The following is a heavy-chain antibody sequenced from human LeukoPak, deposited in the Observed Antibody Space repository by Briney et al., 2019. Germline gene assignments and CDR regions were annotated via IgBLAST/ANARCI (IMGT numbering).Heavy chain of an antibody. CDR2: ILYSGST. D-gene: IGHD4-23*01. CDR3: AGDTVGFDS. V-gene: IGHV4-59*01. CDR1: GASISSYY. J-gene: IGHJ4*02. Sequence: SSETLSVTCTVSGASISSYYWNWIRQPPGKGLEWIGSILYSGSTNYNPSLKSRVSISVDTSKNQFSLKLSSVTAADTAVYYCAGDTVGFDSWGQGTLVTVSS.